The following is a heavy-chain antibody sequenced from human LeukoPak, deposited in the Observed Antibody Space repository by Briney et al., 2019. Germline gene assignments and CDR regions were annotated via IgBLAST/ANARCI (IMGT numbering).Heavy chain of an antibody. CDR2: ISYDGSNK. J-gene: IGHJ4*02. Sequence: PGGSLRLSCAASGFTFSSYAMHWVRQAPGKGLEWVTVISYDGSNKYYADSVKGRFTISRDNSKNTLYLQMNSLRAEDTAVYYCAKMAYGIAARPWYFDYWGQGTLVTVSS. CDR3: AKMAYGIAARPWYFDY. D-gene: IGHD6-6*01. CDR1: GFTFSSYA. V-gene: IGHV3-30-3*02.